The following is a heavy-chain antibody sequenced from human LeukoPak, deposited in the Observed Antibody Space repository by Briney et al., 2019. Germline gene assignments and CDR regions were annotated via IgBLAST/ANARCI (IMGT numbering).Heavy chain of an antibody. CDR1: GLSFSGFA. V-gene: IGHV3-23*01. Sequence: GGSLRLSCAASGLSFSGFAMSWVRQGPARGLEWVSSIRGNGDTFYADSVRGRFTLFSDSSTNTVYFQLNNLRVEDTAIYYCAKASWVSSTDAVRWGQGTLVTVSS. D-gene: IGHD3-16*01. J-gene: IGHJ4*02. CDR2: IRGNGDT. CDR3: AKASWVSSTDAVR.